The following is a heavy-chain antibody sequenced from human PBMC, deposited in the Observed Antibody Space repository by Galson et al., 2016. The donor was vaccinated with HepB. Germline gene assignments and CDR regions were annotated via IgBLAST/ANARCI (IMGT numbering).Heavy chain of an antibody. Sequence: SLRLSCAASGFIFTNYGMHWVRQAPGKGLEWVAVIWYDGKKKYYGDSVKGRFGISRDNSKNTVYLQMNSLRGEDTAVYYCAKDDNWNGAYYYYGMDFWGQGTTVTVSS. V-gene: IGHV3-33*06. CDR2: IWYDGKKK. CDR3: AKDDNWNGAYYYYGMDF. CDR1: GFIFTNYG. D-gene: IGHD1-1*01. J-gene: IGHJ6*02.